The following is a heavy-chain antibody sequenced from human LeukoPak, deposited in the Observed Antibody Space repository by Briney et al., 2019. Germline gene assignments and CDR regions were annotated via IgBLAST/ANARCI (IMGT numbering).Heavy chain of an antibody. J-gene: IGHJ4*02. CDR2: ISSTGSVI. CDR3: ARSHYYDTSASDY. V-gene: IGHV3-48*03. Sequence: GGSLRLSCAASGFTFSSYEMNWVRQAPGKGLEWVSYISSTGSVIYYADSVKGRFTISRDNAKNALYLQMNSLRVEDMAVYYCARSHYYDTSASDYWGQGTLVTVSS. D-gene: IGHD3-22*01. CDR1: GFTFSSYE.